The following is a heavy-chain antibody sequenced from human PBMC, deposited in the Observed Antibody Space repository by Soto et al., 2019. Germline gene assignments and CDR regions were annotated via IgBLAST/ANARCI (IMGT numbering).Heavy chain of an antibody. V-gene: IGHV2-26*01. Sequence: QVTLKESGPVLVKPTETLTLTCTVSGFSLSEPRVGVSWIRQPPGKALEWLAHIFSNDEESYRPSLKSRLTISKDTSKSQVVLTMTHMDPVDTATYYCARISLSSGYHPWGQGTLVTVSS. CDR3: ARISLSSGYHP. J-gene: IGHJ5*02. CDR1: GFSLSEPRVG. CDR2: IFSNDEE. D-gene: IGHD3-22*01.